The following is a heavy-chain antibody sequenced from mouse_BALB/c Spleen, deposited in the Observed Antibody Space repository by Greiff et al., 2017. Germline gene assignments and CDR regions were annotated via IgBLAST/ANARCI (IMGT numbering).Heavy chain of an antibody. V-gene: IGHV5-12-1*01. D-gene: IGHD1-1*01. Sequence: EVKLVESGGGLVKPGGSLKLSCAASGFAFSSYDMSWVRQTPEKRLEWVAYISSGGGSTYYPDTVKGRFTISRDNAKKTLYLQMSSLKSEDTAMYYCARQNYGSSSAYWGQGTLVTVSA. J-gene: IGHJ3*01. CDR2: ISSGGGST. CDR3: ARQNYGSSSAY. CDR1: GFAFSSYD.